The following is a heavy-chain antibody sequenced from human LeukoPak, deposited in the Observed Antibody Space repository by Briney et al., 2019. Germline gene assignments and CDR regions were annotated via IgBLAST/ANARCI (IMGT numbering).Heavy chain of an antibody. CDR1: GGSTSTYS. V-gene: IGHV4-4*07. J-gene: IGHJ4*02. CDR3: ARDTTVASGMQF. D-gene: IGHD6-19*01. CDR2: VVTTTT. Sequence: SETLSLTCTVSGGSTSTYSWTWVRQSPGKGLEWIGSVVTTTTNYSPALRSRVAISVHTSKNQFSLRLESVTTADTAVYYCARDTTVASGMQFWGQGALVTVSS.